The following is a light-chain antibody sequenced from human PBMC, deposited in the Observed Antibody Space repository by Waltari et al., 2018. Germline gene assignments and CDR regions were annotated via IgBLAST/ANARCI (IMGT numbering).Light chain of an antibody. CDR2: DKS. Sequence: QSVLTQPPSVSGAPGQRVTISCTGSSSTIGAGHGVHRYQQFPGTAPNVLIYDKSKRPAGAPDRFSGSKSGASASLAITGLQAEDEADYYCQSYDSSLSGVGVVFAGGTKLTVL. CDR3: QSYDSSLSGVGVV. J-gene: IGLJ2*01. CDR1: SSTIGAGHG. V-gene: IGLV1-40*01.